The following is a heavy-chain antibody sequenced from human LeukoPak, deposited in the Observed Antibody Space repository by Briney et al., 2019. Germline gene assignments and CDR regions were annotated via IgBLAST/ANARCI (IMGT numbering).Heavy chain of an antibody. CDR1: GFTFSTYD. CDR2: IGAGGDT. V-gene: IGHV3-13*01. Sequence: GGSLRLSCAASGFTFSTYDMHWVRQATGKGLEWVSGIGAGGDTYYSGSVKGRFTISRENAKKSLYLQMNSLRGGDTAVYYCAREEEQWLVPHHFDYWGQGTLVTVSS. J-gene: IGHJ4*02. CDR3: AREEEQWLVPHHFDY. D-gene: IGHD6-19*01.